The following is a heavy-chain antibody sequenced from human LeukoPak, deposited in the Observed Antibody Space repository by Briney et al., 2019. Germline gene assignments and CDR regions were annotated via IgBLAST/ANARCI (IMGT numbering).Heavy chain of an antibody. CDR3: AQKAPYSPGYSQN. CDR2: IYHSGTT. CDR1: GGSITAYY. Sequence: SETLSLTCTVSGGSITAYYWSWLRQPPGKGPEWIGYIYHSGTTNYNPSLKSRVTISADTSKSQFSLRLSSVTAADTAVYYCAQKAPYSPGYSQNWGQGTLVTVSS. V-gene: IGHV4-59*01. J-gene: IGHJ1*01. D-gene: IGHD2-15*01.